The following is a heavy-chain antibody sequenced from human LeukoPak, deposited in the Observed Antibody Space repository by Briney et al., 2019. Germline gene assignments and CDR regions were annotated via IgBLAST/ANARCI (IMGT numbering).Heavy chain of an antibody. CDR1: GFTFSSYG. J-gene: IGHJ4*02. CDR2: IWYDGSNK. CDR3: AKDLKIFYGSGSSFDY. V-gene: IGHV3-33*06. Sequence: TGGSLRLSCAASGFTFSSYGMHWVRQAPGKGLEWVAVIWYDGSNKYYADSVKGRFTISRDNSKNTLYLQMNSLRAEDTAVYYCAKDLKIFYGSGSSFDYWGQGTLVTVSS. D-gene: IGHD3-10*01.